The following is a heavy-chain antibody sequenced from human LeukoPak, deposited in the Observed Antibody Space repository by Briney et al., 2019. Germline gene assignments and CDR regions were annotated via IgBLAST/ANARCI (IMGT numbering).Heavy chain of an antibody. V-gene: IGHV4-59*08. CDR1: GGSISSYY. Sequence: PSETLSLTCTVSGGSISSYYWSWIRQPPGKGLEWIWYIYYSGSTNYNPSLKSRVTISVDTSKNQFSLKLSSVTAADTAVYYCARRSSYYFDYWGQGTLVTVSS. CDR3: ARRSSYYFDY. CDR2: IYYSGST. J-gene: IGHJ4*02.